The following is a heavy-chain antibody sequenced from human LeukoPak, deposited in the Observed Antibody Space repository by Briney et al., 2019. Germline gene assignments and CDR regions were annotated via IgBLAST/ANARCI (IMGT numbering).Heavy chain of an antibody. J-gene: IGHJ1*01. CDR1: GYTFTGYY. CDR3: ARDIRVVTAIPTQQYFQH. V-gene: IGHV1-2*06. CDR2: INPNSGGT. D-gene: IGHD2-21*02. Sequence: GASVKVSCKASGYTFTGYYMHWVRQAPGQGLEWMGRINPNSGGTNYAQKFQGRVTMTRDTSISTAYMELSRLRSDDTAVYYCARDIRVVTAIPTQQYFQHWGQGTLVTVSS.